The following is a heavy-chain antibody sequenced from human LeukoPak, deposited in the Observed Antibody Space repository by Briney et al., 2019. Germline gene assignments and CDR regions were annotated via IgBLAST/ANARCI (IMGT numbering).Heavy chain of an antibody. D-gene: IGHD3-22*01. CDR3: ARVNPYYDSSGYYSYYYGMDV. J-gene: IGHJ6*02. CDR2: IKQDGSEK. CDR1: GFTFSNYW. Sequence: GGSLRLSCAASGFTFSNYWMSWVRQAPGKGLEWVTNIKQDGSEKYYVDSVKGRFTISRDNAKNSLYLQMNSLRAEDTAVYYCARVNPYYDSSGYYSYYYGMDVWGQGTTVTVSS. V-gene: IGHV3-7*01.